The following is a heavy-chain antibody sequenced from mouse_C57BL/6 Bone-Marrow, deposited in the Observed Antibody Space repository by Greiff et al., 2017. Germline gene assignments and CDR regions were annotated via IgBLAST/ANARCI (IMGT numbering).Heavy chain of an antibody. V-gene: IGHV1-53*01. CDR2: INPSNGGT. CDR1: GYTFTSYW. Sequence: QVQLQQPGTELVKPGASVKLSCKASGYTFTSYWMHWVKQRPGQGLEWIGNINPSNGGTNYNEKFKSKATLTVDKSSSTAYMQLSSLTSEDSAVDYCARSFITTVVPYYYAMDYWGQGTSVTVSS. J-gene: IGHJ4*01. D-gene: IGHD1-1*01. CDR3: ARSFITTVVPYYYAMDY.